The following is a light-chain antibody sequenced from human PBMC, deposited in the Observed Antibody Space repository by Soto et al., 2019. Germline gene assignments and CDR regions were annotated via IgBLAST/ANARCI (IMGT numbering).Light chain of an antibody. J-gene: IGKJ1*01. CDR1: QSVRDS. V-gene: IGKV3-15*01. Sequence: VMTQSPATLSRFPGETATLSCRASQSVRDSVAWYQQKPGKAPRLLLYGASTRVPDTPARFSGSGSGTEFTPFISNVQYEDFGVYYCQQYNHWPSWTFGQGTKVELK. CDR2: GAS. CDR3: QQYNHWPSWT.